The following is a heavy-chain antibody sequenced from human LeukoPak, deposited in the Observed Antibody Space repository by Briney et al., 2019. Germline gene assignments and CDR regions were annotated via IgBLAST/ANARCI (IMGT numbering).Heavy chain of an antibody. D-gene: IGHD6-13*01. CDR1: GFTFSSHA. CDR3: AKEGYSSSWFNNDAFDI. J-gene: IGHJ3*02. Sequence: GGSLRLSCAASGFTFSSHAMSWVRQAPGKGLEWVSAISGSGGSTYYADSVTGRCTISRDNSKNTLYLQMNSFRAEDTAVYYCAKEGYSSSWFNNDAFDIWGQGTMVTVSS. V-gene: IGHV3-23*01. CDR2: ISGSGGST.